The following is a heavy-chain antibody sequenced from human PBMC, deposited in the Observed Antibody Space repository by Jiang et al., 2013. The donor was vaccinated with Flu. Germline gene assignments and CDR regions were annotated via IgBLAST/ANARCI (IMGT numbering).Heavy chain of an antibody. J-gene: IGHJ4*02. CDR3: ARLPPSNFFDY. D-gene: IGHD2/OR15-2a*01. CDR2: IYYDGNT. Sequence: LLKPSETLSLTCTVSGGSISSSNYYWGWIRQPPGKGLEWIGNIYYDGNTYYNPSLESRVTISVDTSKNQFSLKLSSVTAADTAVYYCARLPPSNFFDYWGQGTLVTVSS. CDR1: GGSISSSNYY. V-gene: IGHV4-39*01.